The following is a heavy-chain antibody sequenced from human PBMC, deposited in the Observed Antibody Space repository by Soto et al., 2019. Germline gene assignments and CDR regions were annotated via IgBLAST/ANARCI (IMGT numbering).Heavy chain of an antibody. D-gene: IGHD2-2*01. CDR2: IYPGDSDT. V-gene: IGHV5-51*01. CDR1: GYSFTSYW. J-gene: IGHJ5*02. Sequence: PGESLKISCKGVGYSFTSYWIGWVRQMPGKGLEWMGIIYPGDSDTRYSPSFQGQVTISADKSITTAYLQWSSLKASDTAMYYCARGYCTTTICDPWFDTWGQGTLVTVSS. CDR3: ARGYCTTTICDPWFDT.